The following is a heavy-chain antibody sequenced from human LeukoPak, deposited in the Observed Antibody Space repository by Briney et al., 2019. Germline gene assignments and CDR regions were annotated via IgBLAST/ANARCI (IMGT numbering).Heavy chain of an antibody. J-gene: IGHJ5*02. CDR1: GGSFRGYY. V-gene: IGHV4-34*01. D-gene: IGHD6-13*01. CDR2: INHSGST. Sequence: KPSETLSLTCAVYGGSFRGYYWSWIRQPPGKGLEWIGEINHSGSTNYNPSLKSRVTISVDTSKNQFSLKLSSVTAADTAVYYCARGRYSSSWYRPDGGWFDPWGQGTLVTVSS. CDR3: ARGRYSSSWYRPDGGWFDP.